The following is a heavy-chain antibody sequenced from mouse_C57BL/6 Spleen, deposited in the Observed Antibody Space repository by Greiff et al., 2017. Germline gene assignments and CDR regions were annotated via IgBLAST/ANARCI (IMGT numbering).Heavy chain of an antibody. Sequence: EVQLVESGPELVKPGASVKISCKASGYTYTDYYMNWVKQSHGKSLEWIGDINPNNGGTSYNQKFKGKATLTVDKSSSTAYMELRSLTSEDSAVYYCARFDYYYGTVYAMDYWGQGTSVTVSS. V-gene: IGHV1-26*01. CDR1: GYTYTDYY. D-gene: IGHD1-1*01. CDR3: ARFDYYYGTVYAMDY. CDR2: INPNNGGT. J-gene: IGHJ4*01.